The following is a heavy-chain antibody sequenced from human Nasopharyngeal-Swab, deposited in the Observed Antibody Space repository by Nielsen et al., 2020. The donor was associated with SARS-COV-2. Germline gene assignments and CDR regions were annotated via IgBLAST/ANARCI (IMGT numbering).Heavy chain of an antibody. CDR3: AREVIAEPDSDGFDI. CDR2: IHYTGSV. J-gene: IGHJ3*02. Sequence: SETLSLTCTVSGGSIISGDYYWSWIRQHPGKGLEWIGYIHYTGSVYYNPSLETRVTISVDTSENQFSLDLSSVTAADTAVYYCAREVIAEPDSDGFDIWGQGTMVTVSS. CDR1: GGSIISGDYY. D-gene: IGHD1-14*01. V-gene: IGHV4-31*03.